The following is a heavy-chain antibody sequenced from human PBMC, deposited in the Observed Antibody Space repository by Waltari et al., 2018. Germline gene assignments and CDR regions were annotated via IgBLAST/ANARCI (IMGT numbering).Heavy chain of an antibody. D-gene: IGHD2-2*01. J-gene: IGHJ4*02. CDR2: INTDSGDT. Sequence: QVQLVQSGAEVTKPGASVTVSCESSGYTFTGHSLHWVRQAPGQGLEWMGWINTDSGDTNFAQKFQGRVTMTRDTSINTAYMELKRLRSDDTAVYYCSRGDCTSATCYAGKDYWGQGTLVTVSS. CDR3: SRGDCTSATCYAGKDY. V-gene: IGHV1-2*02. CDR1: GYTFTGHS.